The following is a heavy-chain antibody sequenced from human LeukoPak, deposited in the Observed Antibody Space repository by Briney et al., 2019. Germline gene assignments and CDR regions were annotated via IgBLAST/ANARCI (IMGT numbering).Heavy chain of an antibody. J-gene: IGHJ3*02. CDR1: GFTFSSYG. Sequence: PGGSLRLSCAASGFTFSSYGMHWVRQAPGKGLEWVAVISYDGSNKYYADSVKGRFTISRDKSKNTLYLQMNSLRAEDTAVYYCVFEGRADAFDIWGQGTMVTVSS. V-gene: IGHV3-30*03. CDR2: ISYDGSNK. D-gene: IGHD3-10*01. CDR3: VFEGRADAFDI.